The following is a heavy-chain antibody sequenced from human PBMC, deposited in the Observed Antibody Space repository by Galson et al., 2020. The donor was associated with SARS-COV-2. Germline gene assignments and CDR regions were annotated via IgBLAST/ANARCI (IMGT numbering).Heavy chain of an antibody. V-gene: IGHV3-33*01. CDR3: ARGSSSHAFDI. CDR2: IWYDGSNK. CDR1: GFPFSTYG. Sequence: TGGSLRLPCEASGFPFSTYGMDWVRQAPGKGLEWVAVIWYDGSNKYYADSVKGRFTISRDNSKNTLYLQINSLRAEDTAVYYCARGSSSHAFDIWGQGTMVTVSS. J-gene: IGHJ3*02. D-gene: IGHD3-10*01.